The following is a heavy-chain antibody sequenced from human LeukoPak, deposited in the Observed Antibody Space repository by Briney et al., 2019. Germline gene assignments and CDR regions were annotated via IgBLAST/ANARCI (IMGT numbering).Heavy chain of an antibody. CDR1: GFTFSSYA. CDR2: ISGSGGST. J-gene: IGHJ6*02. V-gene: IGHV3-23*01. CDR3: ARVGVVPAAQIDHYYYYGMDV. Sequence: GGALRLSCAASGFTFSSYAMSWVRQAPGKGVEGVSAISGSGGSTYYADSVKRRFTISRDNSKNTQYLQMNSLRAEDTAVYYCARVGVVPAAQIDHYYYYGMDVWGQGTTVTVSS. D-gene: IGHD2-2*01.